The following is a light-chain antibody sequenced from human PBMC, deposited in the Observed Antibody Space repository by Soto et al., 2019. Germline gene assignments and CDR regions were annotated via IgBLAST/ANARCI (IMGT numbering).Light chain of an antibody. J-gene: IGKJ4*01. CDR1: QHVTTTY. CDR2: GAS. V-gene: IGKV3-20*01. Sequence: IVLTQSPATLSLSPGERATLSCTASQHVTTTYIAWYQQKFGQAPRLLIYGASTRATGTPDRFTGGGFGTDFTLTISRVEPEDFAVYYCQQYNSYPLTFGGGTKVEI. CDR3: QQYNSYPLT.